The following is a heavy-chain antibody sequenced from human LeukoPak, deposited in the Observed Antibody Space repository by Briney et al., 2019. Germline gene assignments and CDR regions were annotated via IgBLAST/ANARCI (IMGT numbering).Heavy chain of an antibody. CDR1: GFTFSSYS. Sequence: TGGSLRLSCAASGFTFSSYSMNWVRQAPGKGLEWVSSISSRNSYIYYADSVKGRFTISRDNAKNSLYLQMNTLRAEDTAVYYCARVPHYYDSSGYPLYYFDYWGQGTLVTVSS. D-gene: IGHD3-22*01. V-gene: IGHV3-21*01. J-gene: IGHJ4*02. CDR3: ARVPHYYDSSGYPLYYFDY. CDR2: ISSRNSYI.